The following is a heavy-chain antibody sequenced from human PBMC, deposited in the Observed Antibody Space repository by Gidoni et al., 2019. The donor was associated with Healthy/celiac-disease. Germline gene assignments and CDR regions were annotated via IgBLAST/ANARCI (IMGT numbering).Heavy chain of an antibody. CDR3: AREGRGYYDSREDAFDI. Sequence: QVQLQESGPGLVKPSETLSLTCTVAGGSISSYYWSWIRQPAWKGLEWIGRIYTSGSTNYNPSLKSRVTMSVDTSKNQFSLKLSSVTAADTAVYYCAREGRGYYDSREDAFDIWGQGTMVTVSS. CDR1: GGSISSYY. CDR2: IYTSGST. J-gene: IGHJ3*02. V-gene: IGHV4-4*07. D-gene: IGHD3-22*01.